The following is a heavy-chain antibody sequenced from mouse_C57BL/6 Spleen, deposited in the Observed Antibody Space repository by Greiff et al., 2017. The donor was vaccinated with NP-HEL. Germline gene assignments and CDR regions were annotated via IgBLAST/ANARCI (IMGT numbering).Heavy chain of an antibody. CDR1: GYTFTSYG. CDR3: ARQLRLREETYYFDY. CDR2: IYPRSGNT. V-gene: IGHV1-81*01. Sequence: QVQLQESGAELARPGASVKLSCKASGYTFTSYGISWVKQRTGQGLEWIGEIYPRSGNTYYNEKFKGKATLTADKSSSTAYMELRSLTSEDSAVYFCARQLRLREETYYFDYWGQGTTLTVSS. J-gene: IGHJ2*01. D-gene: IGHD3-2*02.